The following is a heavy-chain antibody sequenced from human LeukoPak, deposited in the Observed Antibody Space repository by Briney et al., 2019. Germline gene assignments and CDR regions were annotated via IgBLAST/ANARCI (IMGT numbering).Heavy chain of an antibody. J-gene: IGHJ5*02. V-gene: IGHV4-59*01. Sequence: PSETLSLTCTVSGGSISSYYWSWIRQPPGKGLEWIGYIYYSGSTNYNPSLKSRVTISVDTSKNQFSLKLSSVTAADTAVYYCARGPGLGYCSGGSCYWFDPWGQGTLVTVSS. CDR2: IYYSGST. D-gene: IGHD2-15*01. CDR3: ARGPGLGYCSGGSCYWFDP. CDR1: GGSISSYY.